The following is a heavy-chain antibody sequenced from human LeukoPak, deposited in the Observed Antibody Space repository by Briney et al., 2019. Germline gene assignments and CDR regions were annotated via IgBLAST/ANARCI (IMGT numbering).Heavy chain of an antibody. Sequence: ASMKVSCKASGYSFTAYYVHWVRQAPGQGLEWMGWISPNSGATSSAQRFQGRVTMTRDTSISTAYMELSRLRSDDTAVYYCATQRGSYLWGTDFDYWGQGTLVTVSS. CDR2: ISPNSGAT. V-gene: IGHV1-2*02. CDR1: GYSFTAYY. J-gene: IGHJ4*02. CDR3: ATQRGSYLWGTDFDY. D-gene: IGHD3-16*01.